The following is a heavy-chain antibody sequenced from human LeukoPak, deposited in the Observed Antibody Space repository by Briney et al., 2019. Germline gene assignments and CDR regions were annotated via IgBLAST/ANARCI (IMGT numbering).Heavy chain of an antibody. Sequence: ASVKVSCKAAGYTFINNWMHWVRQAPGQGLEWVGLINPTGTTTLYAQKFQGRVTLTRDMSTSTDYMELRSLKSEDTAVYYCARDNSVGDIAWWFDPWGQGTLVTVSS. CDR1: GYTFINNW. CDR2: INPTGTTT. CDR3: ARDNSVGDIAWWFDP. D-gene: IGHD3-10*01. V-gene: IGHV1-46*01. J-gene: IGHJ5*02.